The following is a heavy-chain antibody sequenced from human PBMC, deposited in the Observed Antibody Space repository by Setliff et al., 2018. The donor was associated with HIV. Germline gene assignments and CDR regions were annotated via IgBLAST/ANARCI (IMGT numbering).Heavy chain of an antibody. V-gene: IGHV4-59*08. CDR3: AIHSPSDY. J-gene: IGHJ4*02. CDR1: GDSISTDY. CDR2: IYNSAST. Sequence: PSETLSLTCTVSGDSISTDYWTWIRQPPGKGLEWIGYIYNSASTSYNPSLKSRVTISVDKSKNQFSLKLSSVSAADTAVYYCAIHSPSDYWGQGTLVTVSS.